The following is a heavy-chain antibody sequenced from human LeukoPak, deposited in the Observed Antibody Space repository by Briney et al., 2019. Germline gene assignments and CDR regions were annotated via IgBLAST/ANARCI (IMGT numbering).Heavy chain of an antibody. V-gene: IGHV4-34*01. CDR3: ATAKGRVVVDY. CDR2: INHSGST. D-gene: IGHD2-2*01. J-gene: IGHJ4*02. Sequence: SETLSLTCAVYGGSFSGYYWSWIRQPPGKGLEWIGEINHSGSTNYNPSLKSRVTISVDTSKNQFSLKLSSVTAADTAVYYCATAKGRVVVDYWGQGTLVTVSS. CDR1: GGSFSGYY.